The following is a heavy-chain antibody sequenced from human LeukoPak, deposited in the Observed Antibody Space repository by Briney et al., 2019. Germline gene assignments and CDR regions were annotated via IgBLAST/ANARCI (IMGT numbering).Heavy chain of an antibody. CDR1: GGAISSSRYY. Sequence: SETLSLTCTVSGGAISSSRYYWGWIRQPPGKGLEWIGSIYYSGNTYHNPSLRSRVTTSVDTSKNQFSLNLSSVTAADTAVYYCARQGGYYDSSDYYLNWFGPWGQGTLVTVSS. CDR3: ARQGGYYDSSDYYLNWFGP. CDR2: IYYSGNT. J-gene: IGHJ5*02. V-gene: IGHV4-39*07. D-gene: IGHD3-22*01.